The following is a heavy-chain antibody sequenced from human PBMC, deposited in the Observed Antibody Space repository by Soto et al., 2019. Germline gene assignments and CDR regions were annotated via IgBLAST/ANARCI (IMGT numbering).Heavy chain of an antibody. Sequence: SETLSLTCAVSGGSISSGGYSWSWIRQPPGKGLEWIGYIYHSGSTYYNPSLKSRVTISVDRSKNQFSLKLSSVTAADTAVYYCARGGYCGGDCYLYGMDVWGQGTTVIVS. CDR3: ARGGYCGGDCYLYGMDV. CDR2: IYHSGST. CDR1: GGSISSGGYS. J-gene: IGHJ6*02. D-gene: IGHD2-21*01. V-gene: IGHV4-30-2*01.